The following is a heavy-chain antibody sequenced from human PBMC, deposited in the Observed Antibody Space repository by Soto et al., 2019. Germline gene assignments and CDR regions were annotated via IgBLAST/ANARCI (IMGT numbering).Heavy chain of an antibody. D-gene: IGHD3-3*01. Sequence: QVELVQSGIEVKNPGSSVKVSCKASGDTFSNYAINWVRQAPGQGLEWMGGIIPFYDKPNYAENFLGRVTISADKFTATAYLEGSSLRSEDTAVYFCARGYREWFFYAMDVWGRGTPVIVSS. J-gene: IGHJ6*02. CDR3: ARGYREWFFYAMDV. CDR1: GDTFSNYA. CDR2: IIPFYDKP. V-gene: IGHV1-69*06.